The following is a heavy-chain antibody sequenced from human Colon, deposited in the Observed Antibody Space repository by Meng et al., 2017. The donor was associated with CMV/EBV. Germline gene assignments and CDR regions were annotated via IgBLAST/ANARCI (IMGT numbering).Heavy chain of an antibody. CDR2: INHSGST. J-gene: IGHJ4*02. V-gene: IGHV4-34*01. CDR1: GGSFSGYY. Sequence: QGQLRQWGEGLLKPSETLSLTCAVYGGSFSGYYWSWIRQPPGKGLEWIGEINHSGSTNYNPSLKSRVTISVDTSKNQFSLKLSSVTAADTAVYYCARGLYGSGRHQIDYWGQGTLVTVSS. D-gene: IGHD3-10*01. CDR3: ARGLYGSGRHQIDY.